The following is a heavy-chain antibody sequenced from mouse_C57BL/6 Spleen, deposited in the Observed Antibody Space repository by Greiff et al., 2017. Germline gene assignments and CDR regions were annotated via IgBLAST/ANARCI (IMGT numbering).Heavy chain of an antibody. CDR1: GYTFTSYW. Sequence: QVQLQQPGTELVKPGASVKLSCKASGYTFTSYWMHWVKQRPGQGLEWIGNINPSNGGTNYNEKFKSKATLTVDKSSSTAYMQLCSLTSEDSAVYYCANDGYYGWYFDVWGTGTTVTVSS. J-gene: IGHJ1*03. CDR3: ANDGYYGWYFDV. D-gene: IGHD2-3*01. V-gene: IGHV1-53*01. CDR2: INPSNGGT.